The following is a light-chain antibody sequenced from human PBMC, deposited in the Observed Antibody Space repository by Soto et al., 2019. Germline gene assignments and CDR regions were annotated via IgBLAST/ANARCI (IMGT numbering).Light chain of an antibody. CDR3: HQYDTYPWT. V-gene: IGKV1-5*03. J-gene: IGKJ1*01. CDR2: KAS. Sequence: DIQMTQSPSTLSAFVGARVTITCRASQNIISWLAWYQQKPGKAPNLLIYKASTLHSGVPPRFSGSGSGTEFTLTISSLQPDDSATYYCHQYDTYPWTFGQGTKVEIK. CDR1: QNIISW.